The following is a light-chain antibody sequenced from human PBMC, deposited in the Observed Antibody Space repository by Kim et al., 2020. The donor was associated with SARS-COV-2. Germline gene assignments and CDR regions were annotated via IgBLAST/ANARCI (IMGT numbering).Light chain of an antibody. CDR1: SLRSYY. V-gene: IGLV3-19*01. CDR3: NSRDSSGNHVV. CDR2: GKN. Sequence: AWGKKVMITCQGDSLRSYYASWYQQKPRQAPLLVIYGKNNRPSGVPDRFSGSSSGNTASLTITGAQAEDEADYYCNSRDSSGNHVVFGGGTQLTVL. J-gene: IGLJ2*01.